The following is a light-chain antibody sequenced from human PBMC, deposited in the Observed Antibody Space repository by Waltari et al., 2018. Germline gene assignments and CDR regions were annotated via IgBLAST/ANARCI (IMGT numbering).Light chain of an antibody. J-gene: IGKJ3*01. CDR3: QQYVSSFT. V-gene: IGKV3-20*01. CDR2: GAS. Sequence: IVLTQSPGTPSLSPGERATLSCRASQSVSSTYLTWYQQKPGQAPRLLIYGASSRATSIPDRFSGSGSGTDFTLTISRLEPEDFAVYYCQQYVSSFTFGPGTKVDIK. CDR1: QSVSSTY.